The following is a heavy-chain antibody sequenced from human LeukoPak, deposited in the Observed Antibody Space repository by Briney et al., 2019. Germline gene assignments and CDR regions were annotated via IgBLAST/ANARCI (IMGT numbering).Heavy chain of an antibody. Sequence: ASVKVSCKASGYTFTSYGISWVRQAPGQGLEWMGWISAYNGNTNYAQKLQGRVTMTTDTSTSTAYMELRSLRSDDTAVYYCARIAAAGKEGYYGMDVWGQGTKVTVSS. CDR3: ARIAAAGKEGYYGMDV. CDR2: ISAYNGNT. D-gene: IGHD6-13*01. CDR1: GYTFTSYG. V-gene: IGHV1-18*01. J-gene: IGHJ6*02.